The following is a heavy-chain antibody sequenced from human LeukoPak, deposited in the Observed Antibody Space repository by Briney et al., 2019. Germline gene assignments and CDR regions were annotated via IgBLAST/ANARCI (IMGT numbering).Heavy chain of an antibody. J-gene: IGHJ4*02. CDR3: ARGRFNYDDSGYSSFYH. CDR1: GFTLSTDS. V-gene: IGHV3-48*01. D-gene: IGHD3-22*01. CDR2: ISYDSAIK. Sequence: PGGSLRLSCAASGFTLSTDSMNWVRQAPGKGLEWISYISYDSAIKYYADSVRGRFTISRDNAKRSLYLQMNSLRAEDTAVYYCARGRFNYDDSGYSSFYHWGQGTLVTVSS.